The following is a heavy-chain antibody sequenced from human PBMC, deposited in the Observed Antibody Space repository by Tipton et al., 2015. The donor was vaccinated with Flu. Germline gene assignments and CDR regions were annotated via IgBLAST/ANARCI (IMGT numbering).Heavy chain of an antibody. D-gene: IGHD2-15*01. CDR2: IKQDGSEK. Sequence: VQLVQSGGGLVQPGGSLRLSCAASGFTFSSYWMSWVRQAPGKGLEWVANIKQDGSEKYYVDSVKGRFTISRDNAKNSRYLQMDSLRAEDTAVYYCARGVEVAALLYYFDYWGQGTLVTVSS. J-gene: IGHJ4*02. CDR3: ARGVEVAALLYYFDY. V-gene: IGHV3-7*01. CDR1: GFTFSSYW.